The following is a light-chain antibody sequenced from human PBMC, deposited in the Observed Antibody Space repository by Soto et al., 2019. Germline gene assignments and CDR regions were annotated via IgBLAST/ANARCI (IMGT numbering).Light chain of an antibody. V-gene: IGKV4-1*01. Sequence: DIVMAQSPDSLAVSLGERATVNCKSSQSVLSTSNNKNYLAWYQQKPGQPPKALIYWASTRESGVPDRFSGSGSGTDFTLTINSLQAEDVAVYYCQQYNNWPPYTFGQGTKLEIK. J-gene: IGKJ2*01. CDR3: QQYNNWPPYT. CDR1: QSVLSTSNNKNY. CDR2: WAS.